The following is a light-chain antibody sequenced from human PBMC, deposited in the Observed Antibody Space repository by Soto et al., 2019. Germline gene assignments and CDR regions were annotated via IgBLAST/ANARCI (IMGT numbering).Light chain of an antibody. Sequence: NFMLTQPHSVSESPGKTVTISCTRSSGTIASNYVQWYQQRPGSAPTPVIYEDGQRPSGVPDRFSGSIDSSSNSASLTISRLETEDEADYYCQSFDINNVVFGGGTQLTVL. J-gene: IGLJ2*01. CDR2: EDG. CDR3: QSFDINNVV. CDR1: SGTIASNY. V-gene: IGLV6-57*04.